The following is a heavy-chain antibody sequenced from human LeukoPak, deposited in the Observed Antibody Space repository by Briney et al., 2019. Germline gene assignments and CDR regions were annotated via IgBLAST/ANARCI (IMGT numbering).Heavy chain of an antibody. D-gene: IGHD5-24*01. J-gene: IGHJ6*02. V-gene: IGHV3-66*02. CDR1: GFTVSSNY. CDR2: IYSGGST. Sequence: GGSLRLSCAASGFTVSSNYMSWVRQAPGKGLEWASVIYSGGSTYYADSVKGRFTISRDNSKNTLYLQMNSLRAEDTAVYYCAREMVEMATFHYYYGMDVWGQGTTVTVSS. CDR3: AREMVEMATFHYYYGMDV.